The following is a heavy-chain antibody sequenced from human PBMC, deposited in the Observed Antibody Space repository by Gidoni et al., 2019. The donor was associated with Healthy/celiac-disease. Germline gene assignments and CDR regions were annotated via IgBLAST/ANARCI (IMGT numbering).Heavy chain of an antibody. V-gene: IGHV4-59*01. CDR2: IYYSGST. D-gene: IGHD6-19*01. CDR1: GGSISSYY. CDR3: AGGLDYYYGMDV. J-gene: IGHJ6*02. Sequence: GPRLVKPSETLSLTCTVSGGSISSYYWSWIRQPPGKGLEWIGYIYYSGSTNYNPSLKSRVTISVDTSKNQFSLKLSSVTAADTAVYYCAGGLDYYYGMDVWGQGTTVTVSS.